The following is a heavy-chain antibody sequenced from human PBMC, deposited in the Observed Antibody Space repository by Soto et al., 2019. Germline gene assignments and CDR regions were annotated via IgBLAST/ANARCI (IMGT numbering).Heavy chain of an antibody. D-gene: IGHD3-3*01. CDR2: IYYSGST. J-gene: IGHJ3*02. CDR1: GGSISSGGYY. V-gene: IGHV4-31*03. CDR3: ARDPAYYDFWSGYYRGAFDI. Sequence: QVQLQESGPGLVKPSQTLSLTCTVSGGSISSGGYYWSWIRQHPGKGLEWIGYIYYSGSTYYNPALKSRVTISVDTSKNQFSLKLSSVTAADTAVYYCARDPAYYDFWSGYYRGAFDIWGQGTMVTVSS.